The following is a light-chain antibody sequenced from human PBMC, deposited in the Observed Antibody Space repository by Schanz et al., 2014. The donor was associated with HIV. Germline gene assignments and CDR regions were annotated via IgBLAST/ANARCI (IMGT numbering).Light chain of an antibody. Sequence: DIQMTQSPSSLSASVGDRVTLTCRASQTISSYLSWYQQKPGKAPHLLIYAASSLQSGVPSRFSGSGSGSHFTLTISGLQPEDFATYFCQQSYNTLALTFGGGTKVEIK. CDR2: AAS. CDR1: QTISSY. CDR3: QQSYNTLALT. V-gene: IGKV1-39*01. J-gene: IGKJ4*01.